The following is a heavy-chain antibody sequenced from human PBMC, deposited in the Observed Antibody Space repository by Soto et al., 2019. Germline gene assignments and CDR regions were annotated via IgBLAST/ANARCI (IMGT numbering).Heavy chain of an antibody. Sequence: EVQLVESGGGLVKPGGSLRLSCAASGFTFSSYSMNWVRQAPGKGLEWVSSISSSSSYIYYADSVKGRFTISRDNAKNSLYLQMNSLSAEDTAVYYCARDEEKVYYGMDVWGQGTTVTVSS. CDR2: ISSSSSYI. V-gene: IGHV3-21*01. CDR3: ARDEEKVYYGMDV. CDR1: GFTFSSYS. J-gene: IGHJ6*02.